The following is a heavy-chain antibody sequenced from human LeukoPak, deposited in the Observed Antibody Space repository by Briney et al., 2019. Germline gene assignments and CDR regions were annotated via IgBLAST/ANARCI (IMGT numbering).Heavy chain of an antibody. CDR3: ASVPEPYYFDY. V-gene: IGHV4-39*07. Sequence: NASETLSLTCTVSGGSISSSSYYWGWIRQPPGKGLEWIGSIYYSGSTYYNPSLESRVTISVDTSKNQFSLKLTSVTAADTAVYYCASVPEPYYFDYWGQGTLVTVS. CDR2: IYYSGST. D-gene: IGHD1-14*01. J-gene: IGHJ4*02. CDR1: GGSISSSSYY.